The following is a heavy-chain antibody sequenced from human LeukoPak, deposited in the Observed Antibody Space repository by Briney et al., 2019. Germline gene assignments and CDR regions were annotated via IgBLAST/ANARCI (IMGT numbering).Heavy chain of an antibody. V-gene: IGHV1-69*04. Sequence: SVNDSRMVSVGIFRSFALSWVRQAPGQGLAWMGRIITILSVANYAQKFQGRVTITADKSTSTAYMELNSLRSEDTDVYYCAGALRFLEWPPMDVWGQGTTVTVSS. CDR1: VGIFRSFA. D-gene: IGHD3-3*01. CDR3: AGALRFLEWPPMDV. CDR2: IITILSVA. J-gene: IGHJ6*02.